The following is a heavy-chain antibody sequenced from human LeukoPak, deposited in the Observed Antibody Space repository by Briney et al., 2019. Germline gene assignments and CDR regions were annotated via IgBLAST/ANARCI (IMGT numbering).Heavy chain of an antibody. J-gene: IGHJ6*02. CDR2: INHSGST. Sequence: SETLSLTCAVYGGSFSDYYWGWIRQPPGKGLEWVGEINHSGSTNYNPSLKSRVTISVDTSKNQFSLKLSSVTAADTAVYYCARGRGYCSSTSCYYYYGMDVWGQGTTVTVSS. CDR1: GGSFSDYY. V-gene: IGHV4-34*01. CDR3: ARGRGYCSSTSCYYYYGMDV. D-gene: IGHD2-2*01.